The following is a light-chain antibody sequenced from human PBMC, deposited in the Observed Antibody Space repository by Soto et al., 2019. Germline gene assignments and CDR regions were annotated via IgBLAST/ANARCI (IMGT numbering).Light chain of an antibody. CDR2: GAS. CDR3: QQYSDWPLT. V-gene: IGKV3D-15*01. J-gene: IGKJ4*02. CDR1: QSVGNN. Sequence: VMTQSPAPLPVSPGGRVTLSCRASQSVGNNLAWYQQRPGQPPRLLIYGASTRDTGVPTRFSGSGSGTEFTLTITSLQSEDVAVYYCQQYSDWPLTFGGGTKVDIK.